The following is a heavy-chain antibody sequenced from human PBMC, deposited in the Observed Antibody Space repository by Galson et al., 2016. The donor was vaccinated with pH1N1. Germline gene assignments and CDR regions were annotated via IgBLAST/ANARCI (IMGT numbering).Heavy chain of an antibody. CDR2: IWYEGSNK. V-gene: IGHV3-33*03. J-gene: IGHJ6*02. CDR3: AKEVTSRSPLGYYFSYGLDV. D-gene: IGHD3-10*01. Sequence: SLRLSCAASGFTFSDFVMHWVRQAPGRGLEWVALIWYEGSNKYYADSVKGRFTISRDNSKTTLYLQASSLRPEDTAIYYCAKEVTSRSPLGYYFSYGLDVWGQGTTVTVAS. CDR1: GFTFSDFV.